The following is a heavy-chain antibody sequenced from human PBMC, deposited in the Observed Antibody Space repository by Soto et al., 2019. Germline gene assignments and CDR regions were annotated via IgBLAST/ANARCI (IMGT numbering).Heavy chain of an antibody. D-gene: IGHD2-21*02. Sequence: SETLSLTCTVSGGSITDYSWVWIRQPAGKGLEWIGRIFSSGSTNYNPSLKGRITMSLDTSKNQFSLKLNSTTATDTAVYFCARDQGVVVTADNWFDPWGQGILVTVSS. J-gene: IGHJ5*02. V-gene: IGHV4-4*07. CDR1: GGSITDYS. CDR2: IFSSGST. CDR3: ARDQGVVVTADNWFDP.